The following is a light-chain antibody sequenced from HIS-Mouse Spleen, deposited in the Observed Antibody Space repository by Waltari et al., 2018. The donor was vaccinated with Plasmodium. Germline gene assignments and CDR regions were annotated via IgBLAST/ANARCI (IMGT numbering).Light chain of an antibody. CDR1: QSVLYSSNNKNY. CDR3: QQYYSTPPYT. J-gene: IGKJ2*01. Sequence: DIVMTQSPDSLAVSLGERATINCKSSQSVLYSSNNKNYLAWYQQKPGQPPKLLIYWASTRESGFPDRFSGGGSGTDFTLTISSLQAEDVAVYYCQQYYSTPPYTFGQGTKLEIK. V-gene: IGKV4-1*01. CDR2: WAS.